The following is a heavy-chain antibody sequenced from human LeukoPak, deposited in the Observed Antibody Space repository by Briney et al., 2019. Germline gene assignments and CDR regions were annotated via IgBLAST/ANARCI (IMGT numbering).Heavy chain of an antibody. V-gene: IGHV1-46*01. D-gene: IGHD3-22*01. Sequence: ASVKVSCKASGYTFTRYYMHWVRQAPGQGLEWMGIISPSGDSTSYAQKFQGRVTMTRDTPTRTVYLDLSSLRSEDTAVYYCARGRDYYAVSGYHNWFDAWGPRTLVTVSS. J-gene: IGHJ5*02. CDR1: GYTFTRYY. CDR3: ARGRDYYAVSGYHNWFDA. CDR2: ISPSGDST.